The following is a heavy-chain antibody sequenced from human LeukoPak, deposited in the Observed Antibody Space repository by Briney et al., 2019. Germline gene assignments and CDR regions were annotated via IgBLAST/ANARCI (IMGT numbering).Heavy chain of an antibody. D-gene: IGHD4-23*01. CDR1: GFTFSSYW. J-gene: IGHJ4*02. V-gene: IGHV3-7*01. Sequence: GGSLRLSCSASGFTFSSYWMSWVRQAPGKGLEWVANIKEDGSEKYYVDSVRGRFTISRDNAKNSLYLQMNSLRAEDTAVYSCARGGSYGGKMIYWGQGTLVTVSS. CDR2: IKEDGSEK. CDR3: ARGGSYGGKMIY.